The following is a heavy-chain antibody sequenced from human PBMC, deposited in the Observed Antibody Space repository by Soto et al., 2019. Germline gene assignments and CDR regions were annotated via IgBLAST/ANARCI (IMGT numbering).Heavy chain of an antibody. V-gene: IGHV3-21*06. CDR2: ISSTTNYI. CDR3: ARESEDLTSNFDY. Sequence: TGGSLRLSCAASGFTFTRYSMNWVRQAPGKGLEWVSSISSTTNYIYYGGSMKGRFTISRDNAKNSLYLEMNSLRAEDTAVYYCARESEDLTSNFDYRGQGTVDTVSS. J-gene: IGHJ4*02. CDR1: GFTFTRYS.